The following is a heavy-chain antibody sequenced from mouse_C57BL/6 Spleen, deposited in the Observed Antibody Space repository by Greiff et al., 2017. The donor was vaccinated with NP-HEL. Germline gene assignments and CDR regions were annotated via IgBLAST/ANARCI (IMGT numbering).Heavy chain of an antibody. CDR1: GYAFSSSW. Sequence: VQLQQSGPELVKPGASVKISCKASGYAFSSSWMNWVKQRPGKGLEWIGRIYPGDGDTNYNGKFKGKATLTADKSSSTAYMQLSSLTSEDSAVYFCARWTTVDAMDYWGQGTSVTVSS. J-gene: IGHJ4*01. V-gene: IGHV1-82*01. CDR3: ARWTTVDAMDY. D-gene: IGHD1-1*01. CDR2: IYPGDGDT.